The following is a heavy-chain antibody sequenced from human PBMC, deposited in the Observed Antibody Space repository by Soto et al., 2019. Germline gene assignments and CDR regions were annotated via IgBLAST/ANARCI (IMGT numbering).Heavy chain of an antibody. CDR2: INHSGST. D-gene: IGHD3-10*01. CDR3: ARGRRRFGELLWWFDP. V-gene: IGHV4-34*01. J-gene: IGHJ5*02. CDR1: GGSFSGYY. Sequence: SETLSLTCAVYGGSFSGYYWSWIRQPPGKGLEWIGEINHSGSTNYNPSLKSRVTISVDTSKNQFSLKLSSVTAADTAVYYCARGRRRFGELLWWFDPWGQGTLVTVSS.